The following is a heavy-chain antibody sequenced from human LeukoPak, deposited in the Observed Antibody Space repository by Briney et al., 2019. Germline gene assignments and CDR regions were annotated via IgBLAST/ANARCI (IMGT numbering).Heavy chain of an antibody. J-gene: IGHJ4*02. CDR1: GFTFSSSW. Sequence: GGSLRLSCVASGFTFSSSWMSWVRQGPGKGLEWVANMNQDGSRKFYVDSVEGRFTISRDNAKNSLFLEMNGLRDEDTAVYYCTRDSQGSGTYSTDHWGQGTLVTVSS. V-gene: IGHV3-7*01. D-gene: IGHD3-10*01. CDR3: TRDSQGSGTYSTDH. CDR2: MNQDGSRK.